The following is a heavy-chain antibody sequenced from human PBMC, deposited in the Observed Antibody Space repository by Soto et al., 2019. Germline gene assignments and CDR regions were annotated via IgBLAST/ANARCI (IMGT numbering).Heavy chain of an antibody. V-gene: IGHV4-4*07. CDR3: ARVIDYGDSFNWFDP. CDR1: GGSISSYY. Sequence: SETLSLTCSVSGGSISSYYWSWIRQPAGKGLDWIGRIYTSGRTNYNPSLKSRVTMSVDTSKKQISLKLSSVTAADTAVYYCARVIDYGDSFNWFDPWGQGTLVTVSS. CDR2: IYTSGRT. D-gene: IGHD4-17*01. J-gene: IGHJ5*02.